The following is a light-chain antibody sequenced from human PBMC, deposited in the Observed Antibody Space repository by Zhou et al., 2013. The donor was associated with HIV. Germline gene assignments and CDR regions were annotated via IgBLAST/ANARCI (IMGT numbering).Light chain of an antibody. CDR3: MQGTDWLPYT. CDR1: QSLLHSNGYTY. Sequence: DIVMTQSPLSLPVTPGESASISCRSSQSLLHSNGYTYLDWYLQKPGQSPQLLIYLGSNRASGVPDRFSGSGSGTDFTLKISRVEAEDVGVYYCMQGTDWLPYTFGQGTKLEIK. V-gene: IGKV2-28*01. CDR2: LGS. J-gene: IGKJ2*01.